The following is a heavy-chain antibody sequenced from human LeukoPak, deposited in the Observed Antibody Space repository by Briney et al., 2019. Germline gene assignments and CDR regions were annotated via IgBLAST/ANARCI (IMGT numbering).Heavy chain of an antibody. CDR2: VNGINTI. D-gene: IGHD5-12*01. CDR3: ARDRPESGYDNDY. V-gene: IGHV3-69-1*02. Sequence: GGSLRLSCAASGFTFSDFSMNWVRQAPGKGLEWVSYVNGINTIYYTDSVKGRFTISRDNAKNSLYLQMNSLRVDDTAVYYCARDRPESGYDNDYWGQGTLVTVSS. CDR1: GFTFSDFS. J-gene: IGHJ4*02.